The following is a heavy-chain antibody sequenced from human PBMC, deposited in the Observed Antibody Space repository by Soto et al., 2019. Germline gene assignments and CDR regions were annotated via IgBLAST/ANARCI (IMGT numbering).Heavy chain of an antibody. J-gene: IGHJ6*02. Sequence: LRLSCAASGFTFSSYAMSWVRQAPGKGLEWVSAISGSGGSTYYADSVKGRFTISRDNSKNTLYLQMNSLRAEDTAVYYCARDSTWIPYYHYGMDVWGQGTTVTVSS. CDR2: ISGSGGST. V-gene: IGHV3-23*01. CDR1: GFTFSSYA. CDR3: ARDSTWIPYYHYGMDV. D-gene: IGHD5-18*01.